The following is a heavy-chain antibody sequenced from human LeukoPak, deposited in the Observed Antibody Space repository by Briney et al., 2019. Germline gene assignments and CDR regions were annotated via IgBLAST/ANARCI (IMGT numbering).Heavy chain of an antibody. CDR1: GGSISSSSYY. Sequence: SETLSLTCTVSGGSISSSSYYWGWIRQPPGKGLEWIGRIYYSGSTYYNPSLKTRVTISVDTSKNQFSLKLSSVTAADTAVYYCARLARIAVAVFSWFDPWGQGTLVTVSS. CDR2: IYYSGST. J-gene: IGHJ5*02. CDR3: ARLARIAVAVFSWFDP. V-gene: IGHV4-39*01. D-gene: IGHD6-19*01.